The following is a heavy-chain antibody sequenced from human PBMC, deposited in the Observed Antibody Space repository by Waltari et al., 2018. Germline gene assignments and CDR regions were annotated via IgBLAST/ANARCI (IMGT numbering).Heavy chain of an antibody. CDR3: ARKDSGTYYYGSGIPTRAFDI. J-gene: IGHJ3*02. Sequence: EVQLVESGGGLVQPGGSLRLSCAASGFTFSSYSMNWVRQAPGKGLEWVSYISSSSSTIYYADSVKGRFTISRDNAKNSLYLQMNSLRAEDTAVYYCARKDSGTYYYGSGIPTRAFDIWGQGTMVTVSS. CDR1: GFTFSSYS. V-gene: IGHV3-48*01. D-gene: IGHD3-10*01. CDR2: ISSSSSTI.